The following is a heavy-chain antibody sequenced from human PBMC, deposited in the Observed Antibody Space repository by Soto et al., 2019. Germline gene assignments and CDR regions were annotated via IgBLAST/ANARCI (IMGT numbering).Heavy chain of an antibody. J-gene: IGHJ6*02. CDR3: ARFVRSCSGTTCYTRADV. CDR2: IYSSGST. CDR1: GGSVSSDTHY. D-gene: IGHD2-2*02. Sequence: SETLSLTCTVPGGSVSSDTHYWSWIRQPPGKRLEWIGFIYSSGSTNYNPSLKSRVTMSVDTSKNQFSLKLRSVIVADTAVYHCARFVRSCSGTTCYTRADVWGQGTTVNVS. V-gene: IGHV4-61*01.